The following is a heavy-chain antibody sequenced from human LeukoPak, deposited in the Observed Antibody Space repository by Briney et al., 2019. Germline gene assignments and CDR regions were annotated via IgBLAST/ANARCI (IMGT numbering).Heavy chain of an antibody. CDR2: INHSGST. J-gene: IGHJ4*02. D-gene: IGHD2-15*01. V-gene: IGHV4-34*01. CDR3: AREDLRFHFDY. CDR1: GGSFSGYY. Sequence: PSETLSLTCAVYGGSFSGYYWSWIRQPPGKGLEWIGEINHSGSTNYNPSLKSRVTISVYTSKNQFSLKLSSVTAADTAVYYCAREDLRFHFDYWGQGTLVTVSS.